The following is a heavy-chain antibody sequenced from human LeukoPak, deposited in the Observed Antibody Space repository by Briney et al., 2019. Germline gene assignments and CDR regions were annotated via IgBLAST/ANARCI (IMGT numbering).Heavy chain of an antibody. CDR1: GFTVSSNY. CDR3: ASSGYSSSWYRGLFDY. CDR2: IYSGGST. Sequence: GGSLRLSCAASGFTVSSNYMSWVRQAPGKGLEWVSVIYSGGSTYYADSVKGRFTISRDNSKNTLYLQMNSLRAEDTAVYYCASSGYSSSWYRGLFDYWGQGTLVTVSS. D-gene: IGHD6-13*01. J-gene: IGHJ4*02. V-gene: IGHV3-66*01.